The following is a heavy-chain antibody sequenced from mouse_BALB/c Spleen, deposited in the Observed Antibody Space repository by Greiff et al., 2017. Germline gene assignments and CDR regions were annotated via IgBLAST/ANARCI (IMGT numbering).Heavy chain of an antibody. CDR3: ARESGDGPAAY. D-gene: IGHD2-3*01. CDR2: ISDGGSYT. Sequence: EVQRVESGGGLVKPGGSLKLSCAASGFTFSDYYMYWVRQTPEKRLEWVATISDGGSYTYHPDSVTGRFTISRDNAKNNLYLQMSSLKSEDTAMYYCARESGDGPAAYWGQGTLVTVSA. CDR1: GFTFSDYY. V-gene: IGHV5-4*02. J-gene: IGHJ3*01.